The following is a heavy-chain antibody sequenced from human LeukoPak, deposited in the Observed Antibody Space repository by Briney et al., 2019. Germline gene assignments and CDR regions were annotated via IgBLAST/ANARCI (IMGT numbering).Heavy chain of an antibody. Sequence: SETLSLTCAVYGGSFSGYYWSWIRQPPGKGLEWIGEINHSGSTNYNPSLKSRVTISVDTSKNQFSLKLSSVTAADTAVYYCARGCVGYYYGSGSYYYGMDVWGQGTTVTVSS. CDR1: GGSFSGYY. D-gene: IGHD3-10*01. CDR2: INHSGST. V-gene: IGHV4-34*01. J-gene: IGHJ6*02. CDR3: ARGCVGYYYGSGSYYYGMDV.